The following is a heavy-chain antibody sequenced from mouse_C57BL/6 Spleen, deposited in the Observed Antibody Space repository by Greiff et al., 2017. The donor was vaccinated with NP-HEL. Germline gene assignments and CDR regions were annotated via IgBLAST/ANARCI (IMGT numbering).Heavy chain of an antibody. CDR2: IWSGGST. V-gene: IGHV2-2*01. CDR1: GFSLTSYG. J-gene: IGHJ1*03. D-gene: IGHD1-1*01. CDR3: ARNWGYGSIWYFDV. Sequence: VNVVESGPGLVQPSQSLSITCTVSGFSLTSYGVHWVRQSPGKGLEWLGVIWSGGSTDYNAAFISRLSISKDNSKSQVFFKMNSMQADDTAIYYCARNWGYGSIWYFDVWGTGTTVTVSS.